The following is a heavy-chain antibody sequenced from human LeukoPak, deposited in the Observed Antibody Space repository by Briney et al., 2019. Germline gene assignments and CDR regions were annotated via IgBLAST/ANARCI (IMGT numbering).Heavy chain of an antibody. D-gene: IGHD6-13*01. CDR2: INSGDAGT. CDR3: ARHRAAGGGYYYGMDV. J-gene: IGHJ6*02. CDR1: GYSFTSYW. V-gene: IGHV5-51*01. Sequence: GESLKISCKGSGYSFTSYWICWVRQMPGKGLEWMGIINSGDAGTRYTPSFQGQVTISDDKSISNAYLQWSSLHASDTAIYYCARHRAAGGGYYYGMDVWGQGSTVTVSS.